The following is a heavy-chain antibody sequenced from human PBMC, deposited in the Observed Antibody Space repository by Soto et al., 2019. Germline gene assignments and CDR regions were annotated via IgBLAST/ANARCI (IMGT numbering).Heavy chain of an antibody. D-gene: IGHD3-9*01. J-gene: IGHJ4*02. Sequence: SETLSLTCTVSRGSISSGTNYWAWIRQPPGKGLEWIANIYYSGSTFYNPSLKSRVTISVDTSKNQFSLKLSSVTAADTAVYYCATSFRYFDNWGQGTLVTVSS. CDR2: IYYSGST. CDR1: RGSISSGTNY. CDR3: ATSFRYFDN. V-gene: IGHV4-39*07.